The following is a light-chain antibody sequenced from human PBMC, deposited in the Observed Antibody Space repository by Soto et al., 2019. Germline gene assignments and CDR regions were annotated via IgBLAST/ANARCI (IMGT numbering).Light chain of an antibody. J-gene: IGLJ2*01. CDR3: AAWDDSLRGV. V-gene: IGLV1-47*02. CDR2: SNN. CDR1: NSNIGRNT. Sequence: QSVLTQPPSASGAPGQRVTITCSGSNSNIGRNTVNWYQQLPGTAPNLLIYSNNQRPSGVPDRFSGSKSGTSASLAISGLRSEDEADYYCAAWDDSLRGVFGGGTKPTVL.